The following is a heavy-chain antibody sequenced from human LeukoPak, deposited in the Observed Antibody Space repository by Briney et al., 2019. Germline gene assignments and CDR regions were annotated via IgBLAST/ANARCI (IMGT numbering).Heavy chain of an antibody. CDR1: GFTFSSYE. Sequence: SWGSLRLSCAASGFTFSSYEMNWVRQAPGKGLECVSYISSSGSTIYYADSVKGRFTISRDNAKNSLYLQMNSLRAEDTAVYYCAELGITMIRGVWGKGTTVTISS. J-gene: IGHJ6*04. CDR2: ISSSGSTI. V-gene: IGHV3-48*03. CDR3: AELGITMIRGV. D-gene: IGHD3-10*01.